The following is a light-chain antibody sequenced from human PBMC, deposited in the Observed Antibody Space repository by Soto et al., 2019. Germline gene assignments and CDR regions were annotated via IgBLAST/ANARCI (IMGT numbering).Light chain of an antibody. J-gene: IGKJ5*01. V-gene: IGKV1-9*01. CDR1: QDFSNF. CDR3: QQYNSYYT. Sequence: DIQLTQSRSLLSASIGDRFTITCRASQDFSNFLAWYQQKPGRAPKLLMYDASTLQSGVPSRFSGSGSGTEFTLTISSLQPDDFATYYCQQYNSYYTFGQGTRLEIK. CDR2: DAS.